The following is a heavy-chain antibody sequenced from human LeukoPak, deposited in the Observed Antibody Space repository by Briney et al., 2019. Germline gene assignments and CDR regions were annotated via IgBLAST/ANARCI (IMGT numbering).Heavy chain of an antibody. Sequence: VASVKVSCKASGGTFSSYAISWVRQAPGQGLEWMGGIIPIFGTANYAQKFQGRVTTTTDESTSTAYMELSSLRSEDTAVYYCARANYYDSSGYFLFDYWGQGTLVTVSS. CDR3: ARANYYDSSGYFLFDY. V-gene: IGHV1-69*05. D-gene: IGHD3-22*01. CDR1: GGTFSSYA. J-gene: IGHJ4*02. CDR2: IIPIFGTA.